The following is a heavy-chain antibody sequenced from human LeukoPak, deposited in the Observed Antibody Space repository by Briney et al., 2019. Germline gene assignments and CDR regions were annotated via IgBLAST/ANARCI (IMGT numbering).Heavy chain of an antibody. Sequence: GGSLRLSCAASGFTVSSNYMSWVRQAPGKGLEWVSVIYSGGRTYYADSVKGRFTISRDNSKNTLHLQMNSLRAEDTAVYYCARESSSGYYLSYWGQGTLVTVSS. V-gene: IGHV3-66*01. J-gene: IGHJ4*02. CDR1: GFTVSSNY. D-gene: IGHD3-22*01. CDR3: ARESSSGYYLSY. CDR2: IYSGGRT.